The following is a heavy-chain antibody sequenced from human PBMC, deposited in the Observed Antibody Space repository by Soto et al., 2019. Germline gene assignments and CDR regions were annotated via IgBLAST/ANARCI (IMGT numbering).Heavy chain of an antibody. CDR2: IKQDGSEK. CDR3: AREVQALVVPAAIKGMDV. Sequence: EVQLVESGGGLVQPGGSLRLSCAASGFTFSSYWMSWVRQAPGKGLEWVANIKQDGSEKYYVDSVKGRFTISRDNAKNSLSLQMNSLRAEDTAVYYCAREVQALVVPAAIKGMDVWGKGTTVTVSS. CDR1: GFTFSSYW. V-gene: IGHV3-7*01. D-gene: IGHD2-2*01. J-gene: IGHJ6*03.